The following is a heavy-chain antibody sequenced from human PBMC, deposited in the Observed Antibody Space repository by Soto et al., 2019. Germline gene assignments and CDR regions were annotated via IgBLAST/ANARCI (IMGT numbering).Heavy chain of an antibody. D-gene: IGHD2-2*01. V-gene: IGHV4-31*03. Sequence: SETLSLTCTVSGGSISSGGYYWSWIRQHPGKGLEWIGYIYYSGSTYYNPSLKSRVTISVDTSNNQFSLKLSSVTAADTAVYYCARSSTSANYFDYWGQGTMVTVSS. CDR2: IYYSGST. CDR3: ARSSTSANYFDY. CDR1: GGSISSGGYY. J-gene: IGHJ4*02.